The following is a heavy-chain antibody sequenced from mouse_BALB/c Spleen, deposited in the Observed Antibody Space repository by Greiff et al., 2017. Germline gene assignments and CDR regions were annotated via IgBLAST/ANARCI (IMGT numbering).Heavy chain of an antibody. Sequence: DVMLVESGGGLVQPGGSLKLSCAASGFTFSSYTMSWVRQTPEKRLEWVAYISNGGGSTYYTDTVKGRYTISRDNSKNTLYLQMSSLKSEDTAMYYCARQGRVYYAMDYWGRGTSVTVSS. J-gene: IGHJ4*01. V-gene: IGHV5-12-2*01. CDR3: ARQGRVYYAMDY. CDR2: ISNGGGST. CDR1: GFTFSSYT.